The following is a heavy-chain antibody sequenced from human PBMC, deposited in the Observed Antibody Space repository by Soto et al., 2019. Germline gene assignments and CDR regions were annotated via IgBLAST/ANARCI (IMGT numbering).Heavy chain of an antibody. D-gene: IGHD3-10*01. V-gene: IGHV3-23*01. CDR3: AKDQILWFGEAPGAFDI. CDR1: GFTVSSNY. J-gene: IGHJ3*02. CDR2: ISGSGGST. Sequence: GGSLRLSCAASGFTVSSNYMSWVRQAPGKGLEWVSAISGSGGSTYYADSVKGRFTISRDNSKNTLYLQMNSLRAEDTAVYYCAKDQILWFGEAPGAFDIWGQGTTVTVSS.